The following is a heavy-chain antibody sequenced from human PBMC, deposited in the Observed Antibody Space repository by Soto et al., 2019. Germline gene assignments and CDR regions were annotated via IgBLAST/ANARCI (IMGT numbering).Heavy chain of an antibody. CDR3: AKDTYSSSWYF. CDR2: IVKSGGYT. Sequence: PGGSLTLSCAASGFTLTNYLMTWVRRAPGKGREWLSSIVKSGGYTSHTDSVKGRFTISRDNSKNTLYLQMNGLRAEDTALYYCAKDTYSSSWYFWGQGTLVTVSS. D-gene: IGHD2-2*01. CDR1: GFTLTNYL. V-gene: IGHV3-23*01. J-gene: IGHJ1*01.